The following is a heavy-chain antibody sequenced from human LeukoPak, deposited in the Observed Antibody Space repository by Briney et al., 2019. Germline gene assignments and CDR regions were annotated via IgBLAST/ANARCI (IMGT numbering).Heavy chain of an antibody. D-gene: IGHD3-9*01. CDR3: VRLYDWGRLDY. CDR1: GYTFTGYY. V-gene: IGHV1-2*02. Sequence: ASVKVSCKTSGYTFTGYYLFWVRQAPGQGLEWMGWINPNSGGTNYAQKFQGRVTMARDTSIRTAYMELSRLTSDDTAVYYCVRLYDWGRLDYWGQGTLVTVSS. CDR2: INPNSGGT. J-gene: IGHJ4*02.